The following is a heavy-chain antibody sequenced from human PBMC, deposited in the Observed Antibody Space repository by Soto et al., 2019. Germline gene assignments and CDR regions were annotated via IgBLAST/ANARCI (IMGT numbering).Heavy chain of an antibody. CDR3: ARKQAGFFYGIDY. CDR1: GGSFNSGGYY. Sequence: QVQLQESGPGLVKPSETLSLTCTVSGGSFNSGGYYWSWIRQPPGKGLEWLGYIDHSGYTFYNPSLQSRIILSMDTSKNQFSLKLSSATAADTAVYFCARKQAGFFYGIDYWGQGTLVTVSS. CDR2: IDHSGYT. D-gene: IGHD3-3*01. V-gene: IGHV4-31*03. J-gene: IGHJ4*02.